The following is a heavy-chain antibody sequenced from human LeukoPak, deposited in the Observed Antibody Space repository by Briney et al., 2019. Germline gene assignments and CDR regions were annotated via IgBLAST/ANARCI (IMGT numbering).Heavy chain of an antibody. CDR1: GGSFSGYY. CDR3: ARATRGYYYGLGY. CDR2: INHSGST. Sequence: SETLSLTCAVYGGSFSGYYWSWIRQPPGKGLEWIGEINHSGSTNYNPSLKSRVTISVDTSKNQFSLKLSSVTAADTAVYYCARATRGYYYGLGYWGQGTLVTVSS. D-gene: IGHD3-22*01. J-gene: IGHJ4*02. V-gene: IGHV4-34*01.